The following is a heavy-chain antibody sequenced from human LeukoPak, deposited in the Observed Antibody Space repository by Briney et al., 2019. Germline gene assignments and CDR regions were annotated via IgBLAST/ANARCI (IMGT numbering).Heavy chain of an antibody. CDR2: INHSGSA. V-gene: IGHV4-34*01. Sequence: SETLSLTCAVYGGSFSGYYWSWIRQPPGKGLEWIGEINHSGSANYNPSLKSRVTISVDTSKNQFSLKLSSVTAADTAVYYCARELVGGYYYHYYGMDVWGKGTTVTVSS. CDR3: ARELVGGYYYHYYGMDV. D-gene: IGHD2-15*01. J-gene: IGHJ6*04. CDR1: GGSFSGYY.